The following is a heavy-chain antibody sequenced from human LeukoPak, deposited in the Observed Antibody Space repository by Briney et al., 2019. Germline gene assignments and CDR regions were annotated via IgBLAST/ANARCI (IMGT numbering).Heavy chain of an antibody. V-gene: IGHV3-64D*06. Sequence: PGGSLRLSCSASGFTFSDYAMHWVRQAPGRGLQFVSAISSSGDYTSYSDSVKGRFTISRDNSKNTLHLQMSSLRPEDTAVYFCVKRGRTSDYAYDYWGQGSLVTVSS. J-gene: IGHJ4*02. D-gene: IGHD4-17*01. CDR2: ISSSGDYT. CDR3: VKRGRTSDYAYDY. CDR1: GFTFSDYA.